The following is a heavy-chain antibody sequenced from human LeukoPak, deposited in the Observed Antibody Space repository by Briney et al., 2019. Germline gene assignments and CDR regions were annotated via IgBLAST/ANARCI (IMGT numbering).Heavy chain of an antibody. Sequence: GGSLRLSCAASGLTFSSYWMSWVRQAPGKGLEWVANIKQDGSEKYYVDSVKGRFTISRDNAKNSLYLQMNSLRAEDTAVYYCARQIYGGNSFYFDYWGQGTLVTVSS. D-gene: IGHD4-23*01. V-gene: IGHV3-7*01. CDR3: ARQIYGGNSFYFDY. J-gene: IGHJ4*02. CDR2: IKQDGSEK. CDR1: GLTFSSYW.